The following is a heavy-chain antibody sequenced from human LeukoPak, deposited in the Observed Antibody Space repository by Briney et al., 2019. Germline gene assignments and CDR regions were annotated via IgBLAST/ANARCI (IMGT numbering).Heavy chain of an antibody. CDR1: GYTFTSYA. D-gene: IGHD3-3*01. CDR3: ARDKIKSSVYYDFWSGYSPDFDY. J-gene: IGHJ4*02. CDR2: ISAGNGNT. V-gene: IGHV1-3*01. Sequence: GASVKVSCKASGYTFTSYAMHWVRQAPGQRLEWMGWISAGNGNTKYSQKFQGRVTITRDTSASTAYMELRSLRSDDTAVYYCARDKIKSSVYYDFWSGYSPDFDYWGQGTLVTVSS.